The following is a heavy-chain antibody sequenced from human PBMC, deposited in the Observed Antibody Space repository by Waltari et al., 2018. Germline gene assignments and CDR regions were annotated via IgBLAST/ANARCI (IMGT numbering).Heavy chain of an antibody. CDR3: ASHFEDYYYYMDV. CDR1: GFSFHSYT. J-gene: IGHJ6*03. Sequence: EVQLVESGGGLVTPGESLRLSCVASGFSFHSYTMNWVRQAPGKGLEWVSSIGANGYSIYYADSVRGRFTTSRDNARNSLYLQMTSLRVDDSAIYFCASHFEDYYYYMDVWGKGTTVTVSS. CDR2: IGANGYSI. V-gene: IGHV3-21*04.